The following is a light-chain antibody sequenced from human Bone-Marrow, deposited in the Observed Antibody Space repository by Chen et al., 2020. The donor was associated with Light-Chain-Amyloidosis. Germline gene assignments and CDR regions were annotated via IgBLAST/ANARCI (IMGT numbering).Light chain of an antibody. CDR1: QNVLYSSNNMNY. CDR3: QEYYSNPRT. CDR2: WAS. Sequence: DIVMTQTPDSLAVSLGDRATISCKSSQNVLYSSNNMNYLAWYQQKPGQPPKLLIYWASTRESGVPDRLSGRGSGRDVTLTSSSLKAEDVEVDYCQEYYSNPRTFGQGTKVEIK. J-gene: IGKJ1*01. V-gene: IGKV4-1*01.